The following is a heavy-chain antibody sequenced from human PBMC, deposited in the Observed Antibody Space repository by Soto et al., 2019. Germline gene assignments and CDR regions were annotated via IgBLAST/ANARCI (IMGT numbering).Heavy chain of an antibody. Sequence: QVQLQESGPGLVKPSGTLSLTCAVSGVSISSHDWWTWVRQPPGKGLEWIGESHQSGYTHSNSSLESRVTISWDTYKNQFSLILTSLTVADTAVYYCATRDTSRFYWGQGTLVTVSS. CDR2: SHQSGYT. J-gene: IGHJ4*02. D-gene: IGHD5-18*01. V-gene: IGHV4-4*02. CDR3: ATRDTSRFY. CDR1: GVSISSHDW.